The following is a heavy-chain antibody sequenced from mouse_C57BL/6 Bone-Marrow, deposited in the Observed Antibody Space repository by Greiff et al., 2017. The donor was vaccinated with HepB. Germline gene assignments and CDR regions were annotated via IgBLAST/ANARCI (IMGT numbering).Heavy chain of an antibody. Sequence: VKLQQPGAELVRPGSSVKLSCKASGYTFTSYWMHWVKQRPIQGLEWIGNIDPSDSETHYNQKFKDKATLTVDKSSSTAYMQLSSLTSEDSAVYYCARGAVVAHWYFDVWGTGTTVTVSS. V-gene: IGHV1-52*01. CDR3: ARGAVVAHWYFDV. CDR1: GYTFTSYW. D-gene: IGHD1-1*01. CDR2: IDPSDSET. J-gene: IGHJ1*03.